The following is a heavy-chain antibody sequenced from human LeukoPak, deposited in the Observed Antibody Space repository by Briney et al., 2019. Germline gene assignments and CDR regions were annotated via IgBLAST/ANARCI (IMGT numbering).Heavy chain of an antibody. CDR3: ARVTWGRDGYSPPRPTTRYYFDY. CDR2: IIPIFGTA. V-gene: IGHV1-69*13. Sequence: SVKVSCKASGGTFSNYAISWVRQAPGQGLEWVGGIIPIFGTANCAQKFQGRVTITADESTSTAYMELSSLRSEDTAVYYCARVTWGRDGYSPPRPTTRYYFDYWGQGTLVTVSS. J-gene: IGHJ4*02. CDR1: GGTFSNYA. D-gene: IGHD5-24*01.